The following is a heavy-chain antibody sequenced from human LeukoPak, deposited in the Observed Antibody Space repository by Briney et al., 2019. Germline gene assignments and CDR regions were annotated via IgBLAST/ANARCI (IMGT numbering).Heavy chain of an antibody. Sequence: PSETLSLTCAVYGGSFSGYYWSWIRQPPGKGLEWIGEINHSGSTNYNPSLKSRVTISVDTSKNQFSLKLSSVTAADTAVYYCALRRRPGGFDYWGQGTLVTVSS. V-gene: IGHV4-34*01. CDR2: INHSGST. J-gene: IGHJ4*02. CDR1: GGSFSGYY. D-gene: IGHD3-10*01. CDR3: ALRRRPGGFDY.